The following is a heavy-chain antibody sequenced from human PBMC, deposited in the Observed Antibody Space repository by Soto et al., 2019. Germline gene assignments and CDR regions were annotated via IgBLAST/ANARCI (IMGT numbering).Heavy chain of an antibody. D-gene: IGHD3-22*01. Sequence: ASAKVSCKGSCYSFTSYGISWVRQAPGQGLEWMGWISAYNGNTNYAQKLQGRVTMTTDISTSTAYMELRSLRSDDTAVYYCARVRYYDSSGYYEDPWGQGTLVTVSS. V-gene: IGHV1-18*01. CDR2: ISAYNGNT. CDR3: ARVRYYDSSGYYEDP. CDR1: CYSFTSYG. J-gene: IGHJ5*02.